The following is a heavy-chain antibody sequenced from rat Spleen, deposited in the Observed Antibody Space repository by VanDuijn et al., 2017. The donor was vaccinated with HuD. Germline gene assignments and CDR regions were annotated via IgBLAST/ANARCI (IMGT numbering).Heavy chain of an antibody. CDR1: GFTFSDYY. V-gene: IGHV5-25*01. Sequence: EVQLVESGGGLVQPGRSLKLSCAASGFTFSDYYMAWVRQAPTKGLEWVASISTGGGNTYYRDSVKGRFTISRDNAKSSLYLQMNSLRSEDTATYYCTREDNYYDGSLDAWGQGASVTVSS. CDR2: ISTGGGNT. D-gene: IGHD1-12*03. J-gene: IGHJ4*01. CDR3: TREDNYYDGSLDA.